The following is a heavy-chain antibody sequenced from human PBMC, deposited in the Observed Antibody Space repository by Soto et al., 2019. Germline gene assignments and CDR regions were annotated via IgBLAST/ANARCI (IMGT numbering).Heavy chain of an antibody. D-gene: IGHD2-2*01. Sequence: ASVKVSCKASGYTFTGYYMHWVRQAPGQGLEWMGWINPNSGGTNYAQKFQGWVTMTRDTSISTAYMELSRLRSDDTAVYYCARACSTSCYDAFDIWSQGTMVTVSS. V-gene: IGHV1-2*04. J-gene: IGHJ3*02. CDR3: ARACSTSCYDAFDI. CDR1: GYTFTGYY. CDR2: INPNSGGT.